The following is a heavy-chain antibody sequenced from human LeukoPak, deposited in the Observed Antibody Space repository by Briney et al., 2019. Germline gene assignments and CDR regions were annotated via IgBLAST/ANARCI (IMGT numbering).Heavy chain of an antibody. CDR1: AGSISSCY. CDR2: IYYSGST. D-gene: IGHD4-17*01. Sequence: SETLSLTCTVYAGSISSCYWCCIRQPPGKGLEWIGYIYYSGSTNYNPSLKSRVTISVDTSKNQFSLKLSSVTAADTAVYYCARDLVYGDYPGHDAFDIWGQGTMVTVSS. V-gene: IGHV4-59*01. CDR3: ARDLVYGDYPGHDAFDI. J-gene: IGHJ3*02.